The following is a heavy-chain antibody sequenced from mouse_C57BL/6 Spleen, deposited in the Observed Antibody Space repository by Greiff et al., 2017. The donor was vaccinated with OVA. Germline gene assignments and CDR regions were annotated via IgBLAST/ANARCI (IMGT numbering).Heavy chain of an antibody. CDR1: GYTFTSYW. Sequence: QVQLQQPGAELVRPGSSVKLSCKASGYTFTSYWMHWVKQRPIQGLEWIGNIDPSDSETHYNQKFKDKATLTVDKSSSTAYMQLSSLTSEDSAVDYCARSRGYSSGYAMDYWGQGTSVTVSS. CDR3: ARSRGYSSGYAMDY. V-gene: IGHV1-52*01. D-gene: IGHD3-2*02. J-gene: IGHJ4*01. CDR2: IDPSDSET.